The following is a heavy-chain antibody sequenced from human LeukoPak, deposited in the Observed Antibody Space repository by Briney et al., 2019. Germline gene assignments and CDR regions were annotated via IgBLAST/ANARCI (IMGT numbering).Heavy chain of an antibody. CDR2: ISAYNGNT. D-gene: IGHD5-18*01. CDR3: ARGQSAMEKGGFDY. J-gene: IGHJ4*02. CDR1: GYSFTSYG. V-gene: IGHV1-18*01. Sequence: SVTVSFKASGYSFTSYGISWVRQAPGQGLEWMGWISAYNGNTNYAQKLQGRVTMTADTSTSTAYMELRSLRADDTAVYYCARGQSAMEKGGFDYWGQGTLVTVSS.